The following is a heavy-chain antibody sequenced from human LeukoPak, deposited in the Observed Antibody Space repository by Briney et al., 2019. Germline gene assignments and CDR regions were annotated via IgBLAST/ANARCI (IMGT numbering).Heavy chain of an antibody. CDR2: VYSSGST. CDR1: GGSVRSDRYY. Sequence: SQSLSLTXTVSGGSVRSDRYYWNWIRQSAGKGLEWIGRVYSSGSTNYNPSLKSRVTISVDTSKNQFSLQLSSVTAADTALYYCARDGPRYWFDPWGQGHMVTVSS. V-gene: IGHV4-61*02. J-gene: IGHJ5*02. CDR3: ARDGPRYWFDP.